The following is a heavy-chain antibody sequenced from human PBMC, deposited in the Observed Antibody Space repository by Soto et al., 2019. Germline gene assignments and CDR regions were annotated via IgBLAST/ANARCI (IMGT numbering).Heavy chain of an antibody. D-gene: IGHD3-22*01. Sequence: PGGSLRLSCAASGFTFSNYGMHWVRQAPGKGLEWVAIIWFDGSNKYYADSVKGRFTISRDSSKNTLYLQMNSLRAEDTAVYYCARDVPGGWHYYDSSGYFSSWGQGTLVTVSS. V-gene: IGHV3-33*01. CDR2: IWFDGSNK. J-gene: IGHJ4*02. CDR1: GFTFSNYG. CDR3: ARDVPGGWHYYDSSGYFSS.